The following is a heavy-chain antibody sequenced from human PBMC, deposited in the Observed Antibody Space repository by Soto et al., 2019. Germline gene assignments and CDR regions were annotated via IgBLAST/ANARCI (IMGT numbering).Heavy chain of an antibody. CDR1: GYIFTGYY. V-gene: IGHV1-2*02. CDR3: ARAQPWLIIEDY. J-gene: IGHJ4*02. CDR2: INPNNGGT. D-gene: IGHD6-19*01. Sequence: QVQLVQSGAEVKNPGASVKVSCKASGYIFTGYYIHWVRQAHGQGLEWMGWINPNNGGTNYAQKFRDRVTMTRDTSITTAYMELSRLRSDDTAVYYCARAQPWLIIEDYWGQGTLVSVSS.